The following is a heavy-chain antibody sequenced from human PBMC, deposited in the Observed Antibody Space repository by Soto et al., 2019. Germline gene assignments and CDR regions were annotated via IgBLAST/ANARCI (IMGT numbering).Heavy chain of an antibody. D-gene: IGHD6-6*01. CDR3: ARVRGSSPLYYYYYGMDV. CDR1: GFTFSSYA. Sequence: GGSLRLSCAASGFTFSSYAMHWVRQAPGKGLEWVAVISYDGSNKYYADSVKGRFTISRDNSKNTLYLHMNSLRAEDTAVYYCARVRGSSPLYYYYYGMDVWGQGTTVTVSS. CDR2: ISYDGSNK. V-gene: IGHV3-30-3*01. J-gene: IGHJ6*02.